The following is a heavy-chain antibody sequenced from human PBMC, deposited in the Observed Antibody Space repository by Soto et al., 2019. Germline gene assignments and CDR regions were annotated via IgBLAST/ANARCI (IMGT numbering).Heavy chain of an antibody. V-gene: IGHV3-23*01. J-gene: IGHJ4*02. Sequence: EVQLLESGGGLVQPGGSLRLSCAASGFTFSSYAMSWVRQAPGKGLEWVSAISGSGGSTYYADSVKGRFTISRDNSKNSLYLQMNSLRAEDTAVYYCAKMEVPSGYFDYWGQGTLVTVSS. CDR3: AKMEVPSGYFDY. D-gene: IGHD1-26*01. CDR1: GFTFSSYA. CDR2: ISGSGGST.